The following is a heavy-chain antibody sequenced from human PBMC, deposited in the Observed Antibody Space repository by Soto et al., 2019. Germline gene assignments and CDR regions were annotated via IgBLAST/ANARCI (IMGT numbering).Heavy chain of an antibody. J-gene: IGHJ5*02. CDR2: ISPKSGGT. Sequence: ASVKVSCKASGYTFINYYMHWVRQAPGQGFERMGRISPKSGGTNYAQKFQGRVSMTWDTSLKTAYMELSSLMSEDTAVYYCARSPSGYYDSSGPGMNWFDPWGQGTLVTVSS. D-gene: IGHD3-22*01. CDR1: GYTFINYY. CDR3: ARSPSGYYDSSGPGMNWFDP. V-gene: IGHV1-2*02.